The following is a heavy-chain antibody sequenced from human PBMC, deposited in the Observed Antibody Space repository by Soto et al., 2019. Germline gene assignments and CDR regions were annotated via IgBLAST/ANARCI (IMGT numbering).Heavy chain of an antibody. Sequence: SETLSLTCAVSGDSISSGGYSWSWIRQPPGKGLEWIGYIYESGSTYYNPSLKSRVTISVDRSKNQFSLKLSSVTAADTAVYYCARAHYGDYGYGMDVWGQGTTVTVSS. J-gene: IGHJ6*02. V-gene: IGHV4-30-2*01. CDR1: GDSISSGGYS. CDR3: ARAHYGDYGYGMDV. CDR2: IYESGST. D-gene: IGHD4-17*01.